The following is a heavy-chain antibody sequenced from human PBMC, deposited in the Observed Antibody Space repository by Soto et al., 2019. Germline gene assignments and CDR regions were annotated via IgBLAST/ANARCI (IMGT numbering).Heavy chain of an antibody. CDR1: VFAFSGYS. V-gene: IGHV3-30-3*01. Sequence: WWALRVSCTASVFAFSGYSSHWFRQTPGKGLEWVAVISYDGSNKYYADSVKGRFTVSRDSPKNTLFLQMNSLKPEDTAVYYCARAPPRGIAAPGTWGSGMDVWGQGTTVTVSS. D-gene: IGHD6-13*01. CDR3: ARAPPRGIAAPGTWGSGMDV. CDR2: ISYDGSNK. J-gene: IGHJ6*02.